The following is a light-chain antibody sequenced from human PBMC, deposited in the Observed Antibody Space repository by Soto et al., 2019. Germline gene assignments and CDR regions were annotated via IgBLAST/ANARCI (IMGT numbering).Light chain of an antibody. CDR3: QQYDRPPIT. CDR1: QTLSRSW. CDR2: GAS. V-gene: IGKV3-20*01. Sequence: SPGTLSLSPGERATLSCRATQTLSRSWLAWYQHKAGQAPRLLVSGASRRATGIPDRFSGGGAGTDFTLTISRLEPEDSALYYCQQYDRPPITFGQGTRLEIK. J-gene: IGKJ5*01.